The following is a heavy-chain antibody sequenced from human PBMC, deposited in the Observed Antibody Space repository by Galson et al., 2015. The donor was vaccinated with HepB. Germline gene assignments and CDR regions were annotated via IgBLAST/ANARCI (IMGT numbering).Heavy chain of an antibody. CDR1: GFTFSSYG. J-gene: IGHJ6*03. V-gene: IGHV3-30*18. CDR2: ISYDGSNK. CDR3: AKPKGSYSDYYYMDV. D-gene: IGHD3-10*01. Sequence: LRLSCAASGFTFSSYGMHWVRQAPGKGLEWVAVISYDGSNKYYADSVKGRFTISRDNSKNTLYLQMNSLRAEDTAVYYCAKPKGSYSDYYYMDVWGKGTTVTVSS.